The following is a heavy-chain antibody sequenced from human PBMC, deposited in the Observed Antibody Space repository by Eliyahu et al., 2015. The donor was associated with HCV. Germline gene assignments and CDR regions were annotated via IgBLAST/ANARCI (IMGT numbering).Heavy chain of an antibody. D-gene: IGHD3/OR15-3a*01. CDR2: IYHSGST. V-gene: IGHV4-38-2*01. J-gene: IGHJ4*02. CDR3: ARRTGYYYFDY. CDR1: GYSISSGYY. Sequence: QVQLQESGPGLVKPSETLSLTCXVSGYSISSGYYWGWIRQPPGKGLEWIGXIYHSGSTYYNPSLKSRVTISVDTSKNQFSLKLSSVTAADTAVYYCARRTGYYYFDYWGQGTLVTVSS.